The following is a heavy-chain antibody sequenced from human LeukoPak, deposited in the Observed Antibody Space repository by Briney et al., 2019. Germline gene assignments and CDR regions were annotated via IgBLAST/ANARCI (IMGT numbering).Heavy chain of an antibody. D-gene: IGHD3-10*01. Sequence: GGSLRLSCAASGFTVSSNYMSWVRQAPGKGLEWVSVIYSGGSTYYADSVKGRFTISRDNSKNTLYLQMNSLRAEDTAVYYCARDKRVPGYYGSGNNAQIPGYWGQGTLVTVSS. J-gene: IGHJ4*02. CDR2: IYSGGST. CDR3: ARDKRVPGYYGSGNNAQIPGY. V-gene: IGHV3-53*01. CDR1: GFTVSSNY.